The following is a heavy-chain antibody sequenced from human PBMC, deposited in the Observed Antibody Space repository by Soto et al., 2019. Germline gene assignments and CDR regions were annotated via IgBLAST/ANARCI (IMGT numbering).Heavy chain of an antibody. J-gene: IGHJ4*02. D-gene: IGHD1-26*01. CDR3: ARAERVGATGY. CDR2: ISYDGSNK. V-gene: IGHV3-30-3*01. Sequence: GGSLRLSCAASGFIFSSYAMHWVRQAPGKGLEWVAVISYDGSNKYYADSVKGRFTISRDNSKNTLYLQMNSLRAEDTAVYYCARAERVGATGYWGQGTLVTVSS. CDR1: GFIFSSYA.